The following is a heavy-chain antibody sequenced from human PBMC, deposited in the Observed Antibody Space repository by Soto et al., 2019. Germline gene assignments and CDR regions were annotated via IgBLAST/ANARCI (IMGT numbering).Heavy chain of an antibody. D-gene: IGHD3-3*01. CDR2: IYYSGST. V-gene: IGHV4-61*01. CDR1: GGSVISGSYY. Sequence: PSETLSLTCTVSGGSVISGSYYWIWIRQPPGKGLEWIGYIYYSGSTNYNPSLKSRVTISVDTSKSQFSLKLSSVTAADTAVYYCARAEYYDFWSGYYTSWFDPWGQGTLVTVSS. CDR3: ARAEYYDFWSGYYTSWFDP. J-gene: IGHJ5*02.